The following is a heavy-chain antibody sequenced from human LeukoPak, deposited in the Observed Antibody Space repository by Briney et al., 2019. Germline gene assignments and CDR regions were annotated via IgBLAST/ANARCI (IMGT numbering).Heavy chain of an antibody. CDR2: IYTSGST. J-gene: IGHJ4*02. CDR1: GGSISSGSYY. Sequence: SQTLSLTCTVSGGSISSGSYYWSWIRQPAGKGLEWIGRIYTSGSTNYNPSLKSRVTISVDTSKNQFSLKLSSVTAADTAVYYCARAGYDILTGYYCFDYWGQGTLVTVSS. CDR3: ARAGYDILTGYYCFDY. V-gene: IGHV4-61*02. D-gene: IGHD3-9*01.